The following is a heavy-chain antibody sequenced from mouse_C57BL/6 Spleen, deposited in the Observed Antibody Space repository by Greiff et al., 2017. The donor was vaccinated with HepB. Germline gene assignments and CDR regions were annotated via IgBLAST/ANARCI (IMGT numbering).Heavy chain of an antibody. Sequence: QVQLQQPGTELVKPGASVKLSCKASGYTFTSYWMHWVKQKPGQGLEWIGNINPSNGGTNYNEKFKSKATLTVDKSSSTAYMQLSSRTSEDSAVYYCARSIYYGNYLDYWGQGTTLTVSS. CDR3: ARSIYYGNYLDY. D-gene: IGHD2-1*01. J-gene: IGHJ2*01. V-gene: IGHV1-53*01. CDR2: INPSNGGT. CDR1: GYTFTSYW.